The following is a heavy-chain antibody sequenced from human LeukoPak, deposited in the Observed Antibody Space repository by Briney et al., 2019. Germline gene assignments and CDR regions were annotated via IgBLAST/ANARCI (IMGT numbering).Heavy chain of an antibody. V-gene: IGHV3-23*01. CDR3: TRDSGTYNWFDP. Sequence: PGGSLRLSCAASGFTFSRDGMSWVRQAPGKGLEWVSSISASGGGTVYADSVKGRFTISRDDSINTAYLQMKSLKTGDTALYYCTRDSGTYNWFDPWGQGTLVTVSS. J-gene: IGHJ5*02. CDR1: GFTFSRDG. D-gene: IGHD1-26*01. CDR2: ISASGGGT.